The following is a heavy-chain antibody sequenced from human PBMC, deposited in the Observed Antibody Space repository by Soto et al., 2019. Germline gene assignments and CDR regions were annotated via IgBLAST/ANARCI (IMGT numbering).Heavy chain of an antibody. V-gene: IGHV4-39*01. J-gene: IGHJ4*02. CDR3: ATLGQGATVEN. CDR2: IYHTGST. CDR1: GGSISGSSYY. D-gene: IGHD4-17*01. Sequence: HLQLQESGPGQVRPSETLSLTCTVSGGSISGSSYYWAWIRRPPGEGLGWIGSIYHTGSTFYSPSLTSLVIMSIDTSKNQVSLDLSFVTAADTAVYYCATLGQGATVENWGQGILVTVSP.